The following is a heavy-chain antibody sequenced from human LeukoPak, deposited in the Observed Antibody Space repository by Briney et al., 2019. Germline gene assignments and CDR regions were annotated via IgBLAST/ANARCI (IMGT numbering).Heavy chain of an antibody. V-gene: IGHV1-69*13. Sequence: SVKVSCKASGGTFSSYAISWVRQAPGQGLEWMGGIIPIFGTANYAQKFQGRVTITADESTSTAYMELSSLRSEDTAVYYCARGTYYYDSSGYPLGGYWGQGTLVTVSS. CDR2: IIPIFGTA. CDR1: GGTFSSYA. D-gene: IGHD3-22*01. CDR3: ARGTYYYDSSGYPLGGY. J-gene: IGHJ4*02.